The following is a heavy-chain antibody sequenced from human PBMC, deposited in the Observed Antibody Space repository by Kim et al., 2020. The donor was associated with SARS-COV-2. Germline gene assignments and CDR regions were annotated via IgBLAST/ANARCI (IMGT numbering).Heavy chain of an antibody. D-gene: IGHD5-18*01. Sequence: GGSLRLSCAASGFTFSSYGMHWVRQAPGKGLEWVAVISYDGSNKYYADSVKGRFTISRDNSKNTLYLQMNSLRAEDTAVYYCASKMDTTYRDSFDIWGQG. V-gene: IGHV3-33*05. CDR1: GFTFSSYG. CDR3: ASKMDTTYRDSFDI. J-gene: IGHJ3*02. CDR2: ISYDGSNK.